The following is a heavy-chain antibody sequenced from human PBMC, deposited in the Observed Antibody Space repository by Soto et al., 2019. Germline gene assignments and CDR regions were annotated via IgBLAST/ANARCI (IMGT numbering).Heavy chain of an antibody. CDR3: ARGHRHIVVVTAPRGAFDI. CDR2: MNPNSGNT. V-gene: IGHV1-8*01. J-gene: IGHJ3*02. CDR1: GYTFTSYD. D-gene: IGHD2-21*02. Sequence: VASVKVSCKASGYTFTSYDINWVRQATGQGLEWMGWMNPNSGNTGYAQKFQGRVTMTRNTSISTAYMELSSLRPEDTAVYYCARGHRHIVVVTAPRGAFDIWGQGTMVTVSS.